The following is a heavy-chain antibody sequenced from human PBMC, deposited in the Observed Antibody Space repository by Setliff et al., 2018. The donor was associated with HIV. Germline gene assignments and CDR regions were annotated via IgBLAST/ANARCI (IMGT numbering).Heavy chain of an antibody. Sequence: SETLSLTCAVYGGSFSGYYWSWIRQPPGKGLEWIGRIAKTGSTNYNPSLKSRLTISMDTSKNQFSLKLNSVTAADTAVYYCARDFKRYNSPCRFDPWGPGTLVTVSS. D-gene: IGHD5-12*01. CDR3: ARDFKRYNSPCRFDP. CDR2: IAKTGST. V-gene: IGHV4-34*01. CDR1: GGSFSGYY. J-gene: IGHJ5*02.